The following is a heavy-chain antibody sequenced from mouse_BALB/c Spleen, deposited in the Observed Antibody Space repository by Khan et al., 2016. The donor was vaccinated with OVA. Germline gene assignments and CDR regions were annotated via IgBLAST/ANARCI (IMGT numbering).Heavy chain of an antibody. D-gene: IGHD4-1*01. CDR3: ARVGYAGTMDY. Sequence: QIQLVQSGPELKKPGETVKISCKASGYTFTKNGLNWAKQAPGKGLKWMGWINTYTGEPTYAVDFRGRFAFSLETSASTAYLQINNLKNEDTATYFCARVGYAGTMDYWGQGTSGTVSS. J-gene: IGHJ4*01. CDR2: INTYTGEP. CDR1: GYTFTKNG. V-gene: IGHV9-3-1*01.